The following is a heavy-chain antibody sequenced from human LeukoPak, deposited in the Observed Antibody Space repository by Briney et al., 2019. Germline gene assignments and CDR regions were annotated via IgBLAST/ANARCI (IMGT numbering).Heavy chain of an antibody. Sequence: ASVKVSCKASGGTFSSYAISWVRQAPGQGLEWMGGIIPIFGTANYAQKFQGRVTITTDESTSTAYMELSNLRSEDTAVYYCARDRRYYDFWSGTPRMDVWGKGTTVTVSS. CDR3: ARDRRYYDFWSGTPRMDV. J-gene: IGHJ6*04. V-gene: IGHV1-69*05. D-gene: IGHD3-3*01. CDR2: IIPIFGTA. CDR1: GGTFSSYA.